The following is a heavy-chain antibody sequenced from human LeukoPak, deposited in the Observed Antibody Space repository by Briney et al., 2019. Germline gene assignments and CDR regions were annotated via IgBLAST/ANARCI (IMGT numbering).Heavy chain of an antibody. CDR3: ARDLHGGNSGLGY. J-gene: IGHJ1*01. V-gene: IGHV4-59*01. D-gene: IGHD4-23*01. Sequence: SETLSLTCTVSGGSISRYYWSWIRQPPGKGLEWIGYIHYSGFSNYNPSLKSRVTISVDTSKNHFPLKLNFVTAADTAVYYCARDLHGGNSGLGYWGQGTLVTVSS. CDR2: IHYSGFS. CDR1: GGSISRYY.